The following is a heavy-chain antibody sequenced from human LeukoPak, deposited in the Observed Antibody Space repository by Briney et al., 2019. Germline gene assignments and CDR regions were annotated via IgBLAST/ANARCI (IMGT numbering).Heavy chain of an antibody. CDR3: AKDGGLWVSAHWGDS. CDR2: ITTSDGNT. V-gene: IGHV3-23*01. J-gene: IGHJ4*02. CDR1: GFTFSSYT. Sequence: GGSQRLSCAASGFTFSSYTMSWVRQAPGKGLEWVSTITTSDGNTYYADSVKGRFTVSRDNSKNTLFLQMNSLRAEDTAVYYCAKDGGLWVSAHWGDSWGRGTLVTVSS. D-gene: IGHD7-27*01.